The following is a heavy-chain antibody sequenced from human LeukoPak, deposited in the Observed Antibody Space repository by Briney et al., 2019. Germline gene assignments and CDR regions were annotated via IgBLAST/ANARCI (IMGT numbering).Heavy chain of an antibody. CDR2: ISSSSSYI. Sequence: PGGSLRLSCAASGFTFSSYSMNWVRQAPGKGLEWGSSISSSSSYIYYADSVKGRFTISRDNAKNSLYLQMNSLRAEDTAVYYCARLSGIAVAGTRVYGMDVWGQGTTVTVSS. CDR1: GFTFSSYS. V-gene: IGHV3-21*01. D-gene: IGHD6-19*01. J-gene: IGHJ6*02. CDR3: ARLSGIAVAGTRVYGMDV.